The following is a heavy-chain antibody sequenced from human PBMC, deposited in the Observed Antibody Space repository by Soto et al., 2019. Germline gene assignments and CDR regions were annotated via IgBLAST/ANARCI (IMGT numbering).Heavy chain of an antibody. D-gene: IGHD5-18*01. CDR2: FIAMLGTP. J-gene: IGHJ4*02. V-gene: IGHV1-69*13. CDR1: GGTFGSQG. CDR3: ASGAMANFDY. Sequence: SVKVSCKASGGTFGSQGIAWVRQAPGQGLEWMGGFIAMLGTPTYAKKVQGRATISADESLTSSYLELRSLRSEDTGVYFCASGAMANFDYWGQGTVVTVSS.